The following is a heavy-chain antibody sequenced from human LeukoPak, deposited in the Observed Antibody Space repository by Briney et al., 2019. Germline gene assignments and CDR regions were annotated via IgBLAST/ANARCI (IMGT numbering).Heavy chain of an antibody. Sequence: SETLSLTCTVSGGSISSSSYYWGWIRQPPGKGLEWIGNIHYSGSTNYNPSLKSRVTISVDTSKNQFSLKLSSVTAADTAVYYCARTHLGGYYDYWGQGTLVTVSS. V-gene: IGHV4-39*07. D-gene: IGHD3-22*01. CDR1: GGSISSSSYY. CDR2: IHYSGST. J-gene: IGHJ4*02. CDR3: ARTHLGGYYDY.